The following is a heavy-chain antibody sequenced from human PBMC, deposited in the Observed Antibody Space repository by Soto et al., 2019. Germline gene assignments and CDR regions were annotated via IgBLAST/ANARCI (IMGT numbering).Heavy chain of an antibody. Sequence: SETLSLTCTVSGGSISSSSYYWGWIRQPPGKGLEWIGSIYYSGSTYYKTSLKSRVTISVDTSKNQFSLKLSSVTAADTAVYYCARHKSIYYDILTGYYGCAFDIWGQGTMVTVSS. CDR3: ARHKSIYYDILTGYYGCAFDI. CDR2: IYYSGST. J-gene: IGHJ3*02. CDR1: GGSISSSSYY. V-gene: IGHV4-39*01. D-gene: IGHD3-9*01.